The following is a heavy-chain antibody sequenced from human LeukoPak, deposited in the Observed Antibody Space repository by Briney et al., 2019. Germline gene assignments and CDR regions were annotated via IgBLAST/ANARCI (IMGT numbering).Heavy chain of an antibody. Sequence: GGSLRLSCAASGFTFNIYSINWVRQAPGKGLEWVSYISSSSSMIYYAGSVKGRFTISRDNAKNSLYLQMNSLKVEDTAVYYCASPPMVRGVSNHHYYGMDVWGQGTTVTVSS. CDR1: GFTFNIYS. CDR3: ASPPMVRGVSNHHYYGMDV. J-gene: IGHJ6*02. CDR2: ISSSSSMI. V-gene: IGHV3-48*01. D-gene: IGHD3-10*01.